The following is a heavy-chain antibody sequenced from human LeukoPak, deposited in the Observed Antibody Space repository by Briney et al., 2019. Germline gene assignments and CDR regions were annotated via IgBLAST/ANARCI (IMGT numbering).Heavy chain of an antibody. CDR2: IYPGDSDT. J-gene: IGHJ4*02. CDR3: ARQENYYDSSGLY. V-gene: IGHV5-51*01. D-gene: IGHD3-22*01. Sequence: GESLKISCKGSGYSFTSYWIGWARQMPGKGLEWMGIIYPGDSDTRYSPSFQGQVTISADKSISTAYLQWSSLKASDTAMYYCARQENYYDSSGLYWGQGTLVTVSS. CDR1: GYSFTSYW.